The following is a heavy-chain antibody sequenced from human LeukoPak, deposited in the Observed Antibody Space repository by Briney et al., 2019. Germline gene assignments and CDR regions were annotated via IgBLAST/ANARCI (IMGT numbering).Heavy chain of an antibody. V-gene: IGHV4-59*08. CDR2: IYYSGST. D-gene: IGHD5-24*01. CDR1: GGSISSYY. Sequence: PSETLSLTCTVSGGSISSYYWSWIRQPPGKGLEWIGYIYYSGSTNYNPSLKRRVNISVETSKKQFSLKLSSVTAADTAVYYCARHRLNRRGYYFDYWGQGTLVTVSS. CDR3: ARHRLNRRGYYFDY. J-gene: IGHJ4*02.